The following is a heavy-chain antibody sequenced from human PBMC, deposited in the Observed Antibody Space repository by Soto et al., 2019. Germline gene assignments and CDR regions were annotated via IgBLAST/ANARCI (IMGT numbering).Heavy chain of an antibody. V-gene: IGHV3-23*01. Sequence: GGSLRLSCAASGFTFSSYAMSWVRQAPGKGLEWVSAISGSAGSTYYADSVKGRFTISRDNSKNTLFLQMNSLRVDDTAVYYCAKGGLRDISDSLQFDYWGQGTLVTVSS. CDR1: GFTFSSYA. D-gene: IGHD4-17*01. J-gene: IGHJ4*02. CDR2: ISGSAGST. CDR3: AKGGLRDISDSLQFDY.